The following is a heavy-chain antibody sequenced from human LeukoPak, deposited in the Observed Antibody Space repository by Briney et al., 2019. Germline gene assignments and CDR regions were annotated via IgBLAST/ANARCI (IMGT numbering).Heavy chain of an antibody. J-gene: IGHJ4*02. V-gene: IGHV3-15*01. CDR2: IKSKDDGGTT. D-gene: IGHD3-10*01. CDR1: GFTFSNAW. Sequence: GGSLRLSCTASGFTFSNAWMSWVRQAPGKGLEWVGRIKSKDDGGTTDYAAPVKGRFTISRDDSKNTLYLQMNSLKPEDTAVYYCTTYLGGAFGSGTYDFWGQRTLVTVSA. CDR3: TTYLGGAFGSGTYDF.